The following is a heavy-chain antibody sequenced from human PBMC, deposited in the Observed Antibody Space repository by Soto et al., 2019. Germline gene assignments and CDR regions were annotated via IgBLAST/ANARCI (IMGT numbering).Heavy chain of an antibody. CDR1: GYTFTSYC. J-gene: IGHJ6*02. CDR2: ISAYNGNT. D-gene: IGHD1-26*01. CDR3: ARDPLVGATPLYYYYGMDV. V-gene: IGHV1-18*04. Sequence: GASVKVSCKASGYTFTSYCISWVRQAPGQGLEWMGWISAYNGNTNYAQKLQGRVTMTTDTSTSTAYMELRSLRSDDTAVYYCARDPLVGATPLYYYYGMDVWGQGTTVTVSS.